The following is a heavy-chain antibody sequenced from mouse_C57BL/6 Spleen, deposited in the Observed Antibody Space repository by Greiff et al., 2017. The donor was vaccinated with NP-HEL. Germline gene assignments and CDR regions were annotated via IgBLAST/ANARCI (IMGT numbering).Heavy chain of an antibody. J-gene: IGHJ4*01. D-gene: IGHD2-10*01. CDR3: ARIPYFYAMDY. CDR1: GFTFSDYG. V-gene: IGHV5-17*01. CDR2: ISSGSSTI. Sequence: EVMLVESGGGLVKPGGSLKLSCAASGFTFSDYGMHWVRQAPEKGLEWVAYISSGSSTIYYADTVKGRFTLSRDNAKNTLFLQMTSLRSEDTAMYYCARIPYFYAMDYWGQGTSVTVSS.